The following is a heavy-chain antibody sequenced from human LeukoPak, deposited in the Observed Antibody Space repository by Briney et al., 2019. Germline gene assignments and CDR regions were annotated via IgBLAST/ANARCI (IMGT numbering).Heavy chain of an antibody. CDR3: ARARYCSGGSCYRNAFDI. Sequence: SETLSLTCTVSGGSISSSSYYWGWIRQPPGKGLEWIGSIYYSGSTYYNPSLKSRVTISVDTSKNQFSLKLSSVTAADTAVYYCARARYCSGGSCYRNAFDIWGQRTMVTVSS. CDR2: IYYSGST. V-gene: IGHV4-39*07. CDR1: GGSISSSSYY. D-gene: IGHD2-15*01. J-gene: IGHJ3*02.